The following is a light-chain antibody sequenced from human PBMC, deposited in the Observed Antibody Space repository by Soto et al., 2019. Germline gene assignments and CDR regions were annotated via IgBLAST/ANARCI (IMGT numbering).Light chain of an antibody. Sequence: QSVLTQPPSVSEAPGQRVTISCTGSRSNIGAGYEAHWYQQVPGTAPKLLIYENNNRPSGVPDRFSGSKSGTSASLAITVLQGEDGAEYYCQSYDSRLSGYVFGTGTKVNVL. CDR2: ENN. CDR1: RSNIGAGYE. V-gene: IGLV1-40*01. CDR3: QSYDSRLSGYV. J-gene: IGLJ1*01.